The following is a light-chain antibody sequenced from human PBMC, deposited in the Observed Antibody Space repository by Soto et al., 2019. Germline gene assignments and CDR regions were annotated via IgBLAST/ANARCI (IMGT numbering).Light chain of an antibody. CDR2: DAS. CDR3: QQRINWPLFT. CDR1: QSVSSY. Sequence: EIGLTQYPATLSLSPGERATLSCRASQSVSSYLAWYQQKPGQAPRLLIYDASNRATGIPARFSGSGSGTDFTLTISSLEPEDFAVSYCQQRINWPLFTFGPGTKVD. V-gene: IGKV3-11*01. J-gene: IGKJ3*01.